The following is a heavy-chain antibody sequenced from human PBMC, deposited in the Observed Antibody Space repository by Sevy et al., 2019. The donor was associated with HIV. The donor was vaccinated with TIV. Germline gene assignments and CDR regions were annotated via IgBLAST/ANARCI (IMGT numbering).Heavy chain of an antibody. CDR2: IYYRGST. D-gene: IGHD3-16*01. CDR1: GGSISTGGCY. V-gene: IGHV4-31*03. Sequence: SETLSLTCTVSGGSISTGGCYWSWIRQHPGKGLEWIGYIYYRGSTSYNPSLQSRVTLSVDTSKNQFSLRLSSVTAADSAVYYCASSLWDFAFDFWGQGIQVTVSS. CDR3: ASSLWDFAFDF. J-gene: IGHJ4*02.